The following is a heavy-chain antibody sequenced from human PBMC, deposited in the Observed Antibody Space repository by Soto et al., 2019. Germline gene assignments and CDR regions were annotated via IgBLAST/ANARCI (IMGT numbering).Heavy chain of an antibody. D-gene: IGHD5-18*01. J-gene: IGHJ4*02. CDR2: IYYSGTT. CDR1: CGSISSGGYY. Sequence: SSETLSLTCTVSCGSISSGGYYWSWIRQHPGKGLEWIGYIYYSGTTGYNPSPKTRLSMSVDRSKNQFTLRLTSVTAADTAVYFCATESGSTYGYFDHWGQGTQVTVSS. V-gene: IGHV4-30-4*08. CDR3: ATESGSTYGYFDH.